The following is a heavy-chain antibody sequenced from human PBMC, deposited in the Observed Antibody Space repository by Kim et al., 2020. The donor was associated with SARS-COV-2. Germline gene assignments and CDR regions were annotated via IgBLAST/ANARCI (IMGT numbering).Heavy chain of an antibody. CDR1: GFTFSSYA. J-gene: IGHJ4*02. CDR2: ISSNGGST. V-gene: IGHV3-64D*09. D-gene: IGHD3-3*01. CDR3: VKDPDFRSITIFGVVTKRWGYFDY. Sequence: GGSLRLSCSASGFTFSSYAMHWVRQAPGKGLEYVSAISSNGGSTYYADSVKARFTISRDNSKNTLYLQMSSLRAEDTAVYYCVKDPDFRSITIFGVVTKRWGYFDYWGQGTLVTVSS.